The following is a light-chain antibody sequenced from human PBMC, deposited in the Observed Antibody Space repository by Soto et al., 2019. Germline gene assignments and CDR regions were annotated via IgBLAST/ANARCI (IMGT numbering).Light chain of an antibody. J-gene: IGKJ1*01. Sequence: EIVLTQSLGTLSLSPGERATLSCRASQNLISDYLAWYQQKPGQPPRLLIYGASRRATGIPDRFSGSGSGTDFTLNISTLEPEDSAVYYCQQYGRSPTWTFGQGTKVEIK. V-gene: IGKV3-20*01. CDR2: GAS. CDR3: QQYGRSPTWT. CDR1: QNLISDY.